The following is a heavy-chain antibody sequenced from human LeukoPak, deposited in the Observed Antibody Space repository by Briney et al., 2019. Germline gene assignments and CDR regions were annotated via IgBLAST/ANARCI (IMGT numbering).Heavy chain of an antibody. CDR3: ARRGNGSFYYFDD. D-gene: IGHD1-26*01. Sequence: SETLSLTCFVSGDSITSRSFYWGWIRQPPGKNLEWIGNVYYSGRTSYNPSLKTRVTISVDTSRNHFSLKLTSVTAADTAVYYCARRGNGSFYYFDDWGQGTLVTVSS. CDR2: VYYSGRT. J-gene: IGHJ4*02. V-gene: IGHV4-39*02. CDR1: GDSITSRSFY.